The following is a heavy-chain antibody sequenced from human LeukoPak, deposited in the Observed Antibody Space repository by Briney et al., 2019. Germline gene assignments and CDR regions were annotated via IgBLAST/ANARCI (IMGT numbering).Heavy chain of an antibody. Sequence: GGSLRLSCAASGFTFSSYAMHWVRQAPGKGLEWVAVISYDGSNKYYADSVKGRFTISRDNSKNTLYLQMNSLRAEDTAVYYCARAGDVDIVATIPWYYYGMDVWGQGTTVTVSS. D-gene: IGHD5-12*01. V-gene: IGHV3-30-3*01. CDR1: GFTFSSYA. CDR2: ISYDGSNK. J-gene: IGHJ6*02. CDR3: ARAGDVDIVATIPWYYYGMDV.